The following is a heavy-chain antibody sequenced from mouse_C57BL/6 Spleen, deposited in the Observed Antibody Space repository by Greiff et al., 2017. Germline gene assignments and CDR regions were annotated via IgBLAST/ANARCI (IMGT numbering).Heavy chain of an antibody. CDR3: ARWVYYGKNGEFAY. Sequence: QVQLQQPGAELVKPGASVKMSCKASGYTFTSYWITWVKQRPGQGLEWIGDIYPGSGSTNYNEKFTSKATLTVDTSSSTAYMQLSSLTSEDSAVYYCARWVYYGKNGEFAYWGQGTLVTVSA. V-gene: IGHV1-55*01. CDR2: IYPGSGST. J-gene: IGHJ3*01. CDR1: GYTFTSYW. D-gene: IGHD2-1*01.